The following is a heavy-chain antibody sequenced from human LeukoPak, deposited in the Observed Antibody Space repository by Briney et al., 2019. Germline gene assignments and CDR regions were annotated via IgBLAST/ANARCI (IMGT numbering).Heavy chain of an antibody. Sequence: PGGSLRLSCAASGFTFNTYEMNWVRQAPGKGLEWVSYISSSGSTIYYADSVKGRFTISRDNAKNSLYLQMNSLRAEDTALYYCAREGYNYPYYYYGMDVWGQGTTVTVSS. CDR2: ISSSGSTI. V-gene: IGHV3-48*03. D-gene: IGHD5-18*01. J-gene: IGHJ6*02. CDR1: GFTFNTYE. CDR3: AREGYNYPYYYYGMDV.